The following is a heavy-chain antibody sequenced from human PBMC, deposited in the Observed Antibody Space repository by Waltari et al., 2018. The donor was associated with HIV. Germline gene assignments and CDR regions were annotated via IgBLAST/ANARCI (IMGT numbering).Heavy chain of an antibody. CDR3: ARDQRWLQADNFDY. CDR1: GFDFGCYW. Sequence: EVHLVESGGGLVQPGGSLRLSVAGSGFDFGCYWMSWVRQAPGRGLEWVANIEKDGTYTFYVDSVKGRFTISRDNAKNSLYLQMNSLRAEDTAVYYCARDQRWLQADNFDYWGQGTLVTVSS. J-gene: IGHJ4*02. CDR2: IEKDGTYT. V-gene: IGHV3-7*01. D-gene: IGHD5-12*01.